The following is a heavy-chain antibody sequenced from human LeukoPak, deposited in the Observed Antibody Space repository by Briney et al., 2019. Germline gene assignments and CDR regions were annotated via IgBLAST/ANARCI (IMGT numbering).Heavy chain of an antibody. J-gene: IGHJ4*02. CDR2: IRYDGSNK. CDR3: AKDLYSSRGTRPPPLFDY. D-gene: IGHD6-13*01. CDR1: GFTFSSYG. V-gene: IGHV3-30*02. Sequence: GGSLRLSCAASGFTFSSYGMHWVRQAPGKGLEWVAFIRYDGSNKYYADSVKGRFTISRDNSKNTLYLQMNSLRAEDTAVYYCAKDLYSSRGTRPPPLFDYWGPGTLVTVSS.